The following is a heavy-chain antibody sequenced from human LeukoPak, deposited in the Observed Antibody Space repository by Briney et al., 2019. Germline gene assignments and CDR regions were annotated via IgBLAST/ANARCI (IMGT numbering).Heavy chain of an antibody. CDR3: ARVGYYDSSGYLDAFDI. J-gene: IGHJ3*02. Sequence: GRSLRLSCAASGFTFSSYAMQWVRQAPGKGLEWVAVISYDGSNKYYADSVKGRFTISRDNSKNTLYLQMNSLRAEDTAAYYCARVGYYDSSGYLDAFDIWGQGTMVTVSS. V-gene: IGHV3-30-3*01. CDR1: GFTFSSYA. D-gene: IGHD3-22*01. CDR2: ISYDGSNK.